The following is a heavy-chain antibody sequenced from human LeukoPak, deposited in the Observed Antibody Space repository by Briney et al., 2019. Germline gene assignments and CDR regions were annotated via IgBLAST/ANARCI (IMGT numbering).Heavy chain of an antibody. CDR2: IYHSGST. CDR1: GGSISSSNW. J-gene: IGHJ4*02. CDR3: ARTRGAPGSDRSNLDY. V-gene: IGHV4-4*02. Sequence: SETLSLTCAVSGGSISSSNWWSWVRQPPGKGLEWIGEIYHSGSTNYNPSLKSRVTISVDKSKNQFSLKLSSVTAADTAVYYCARTRGAPGSDRSNLDYWGQGTLVTVSS. D-gene: IGHD3-10*01.